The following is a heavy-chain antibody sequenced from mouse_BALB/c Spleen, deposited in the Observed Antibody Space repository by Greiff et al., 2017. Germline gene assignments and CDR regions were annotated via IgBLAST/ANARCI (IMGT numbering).Heavy chain of an antibody. CDR1: GFTFSSYG. CDR2: ISSGGSYT. J-gene: IGHJ4*01. CDR3: ATGLYAMDY. D-gene: IGHD3-1*01. V-gene: IGHV5-6*01. Sequence: EVQLVESGGDLVKPGGSLKLSCAASGFTFSSYGMSWVRQTPDKRLEWVATISSGGSYTYYPDSVKGRFTLSRDNAKNTLYLQMSSLKSEDTAMYYCATGLYAMDYWGQGTSVTVSS.